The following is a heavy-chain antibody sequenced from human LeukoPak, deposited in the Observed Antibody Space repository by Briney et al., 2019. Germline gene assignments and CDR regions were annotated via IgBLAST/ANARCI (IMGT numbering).Heavy chain of an antibody. CDR3: ARGGAAANAFDI. CDR2: IWYDGSNK. J-gene: IGHJ3*02. D-gene: IGHD2-15*01. V-gene: IGHV3-33*01. CDR1: GFTFSSYG. Sequence: SGGSLRLSCAASGFTFSSYGMHWVRQAPGKGLEWVAVIWYDGSNKYYADSVKGRFTISRDNSKSTLYLQMNSLRAEDTAVYYCARGGAAANAFDIWGQGTMVTVSS.